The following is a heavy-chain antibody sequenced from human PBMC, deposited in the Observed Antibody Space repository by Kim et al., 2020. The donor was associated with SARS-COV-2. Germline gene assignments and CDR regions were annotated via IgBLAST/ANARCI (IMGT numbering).Heavy chain of an antibody. CDR3: ARVGGYSYVVPDWAFDI. CDR2: IYHSGST. Sequence: SETLSLTCTVSGYSISSGYYWGWIRQPPGKGLEWIGSIYHSGSTYYNPSLKSRVTISVDTSKNQFSLKLSSVTAADTAVYYCARVGGYSYVVPDWAFDIWGQGTMVTVSS. V-gene: IGHV4-38-2*02. CDR1: GYSISSGYY. J-gene: IGHJ3*02. D-gene: IGHD5-18*01.